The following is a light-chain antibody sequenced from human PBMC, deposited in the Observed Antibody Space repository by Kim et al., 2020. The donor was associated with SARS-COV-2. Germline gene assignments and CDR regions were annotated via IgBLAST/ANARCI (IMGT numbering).Light chain of an antibody. CDR2: DDS. CDR1: SSDVGGYNY. V-gene: IGLV2-14*01. J-gene: IGLJ1*01. CDR3: SSYTSSSTSLYV. Sequence: QSALTQPASVSGSPGQSITISCTGTSSDVGGYNYVSWYQQHPGKAPKLLIYDDSKRPSGVSNRFSGSKSGNTASLTISGLQAEDEADYYCSSYTSSSTSLYVFGTGTKVTVL.